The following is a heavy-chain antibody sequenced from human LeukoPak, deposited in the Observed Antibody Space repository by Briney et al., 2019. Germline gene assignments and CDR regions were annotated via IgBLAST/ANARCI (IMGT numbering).Heavy chain of an antibody. CDR3: ARHLSCTGGSCSPRNFDY. CDR1: GGSISSGGYY. CDR2: VYYSGST. V-gene: IGHV4-39*01. D-gene: IGHD2-8*02. Sequence: SETLSLTCTVSGGSISSGGYYWSWIRQHPGKGLEWIGYVYYSGSTYYNPSLKSRVTISVDTPKNQFSLKLSSVTAADTAVYYCARHLSCTGGSCSPRNFDYWGQGTLVTVSS. J-gene: IGHJ4*02.